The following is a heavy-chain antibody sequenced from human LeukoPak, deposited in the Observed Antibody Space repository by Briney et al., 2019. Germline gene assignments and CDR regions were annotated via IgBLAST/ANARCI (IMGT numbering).Heavy chain of an antibody. Sequence: GGSLRLSCAASGFTFSSYAMSWVRQAPGKGLEWVSAISGSGGSTYYADSVKGRFTISRDNSKNTLYLQMNSLRAEDTAVYYCAKAPGYCSSTSCWYYMDVWGKGTTVTVSS. V-gene: IGHV3-23*01. CDR1: GFTFSSYA. D-gene: IGHD2-2*03. CDR2: ISGSGGST. J-gene: IGHJ6*03. CDR3: AKAPGYCSSTSCWYYMDV.